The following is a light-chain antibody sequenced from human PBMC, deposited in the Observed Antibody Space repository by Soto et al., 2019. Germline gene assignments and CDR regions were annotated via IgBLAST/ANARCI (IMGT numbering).Light chain of an antibody. CDR2: EVT. J-gene: IGLJ2*01. CDR1: SSDVGGYNY. V-gene: IGLV2-8*01. Sequence: QSVLTQPPSASGSPGQSVTISCTGTSSDVGGYNYVSWYQQHPGKAPKLIIYEVTKRPSGVPDRFSGSKSGNTASLTVSGLQAEDEADYYGSSYAGSNNVIFGGGTQLTVL. CDR3: SSYAGSNNVI.